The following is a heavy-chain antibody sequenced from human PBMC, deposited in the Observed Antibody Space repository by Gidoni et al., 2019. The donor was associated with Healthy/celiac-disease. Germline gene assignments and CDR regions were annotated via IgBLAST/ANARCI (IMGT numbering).Heavy chain of an antibody. J-gene: IGHJ4*02. CDR1: GFTFSSYA. Sequence: QVQLVESGGGVVQPGRSLSLSCAASGFTFSSYAMHWVRQAPGKGLEWVAVISYDGSNKYYADSVKGRFTISRDNSKNTLYLQMNSLRAEDTAVYYCARDPTAQLWLLLFDYWGQGTLVTVSS. V-gene: IGHV3-30*04. D-gene: IGHD5-18*01. CDR3: ARDPTAQLWLLLFDY. CDR2: ISYDGSNK.